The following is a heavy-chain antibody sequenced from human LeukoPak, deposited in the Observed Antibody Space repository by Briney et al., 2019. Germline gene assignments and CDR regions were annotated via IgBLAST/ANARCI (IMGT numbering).Heavy chain of an antibody. CDR2: ISGSDSST. CDR3: ARDSGNWFDP. V-gene: IGHV3-23*01. CDR1: GFTFSSSA. Sequence: GGSLRLSCAASGFTFSSSAMSWVRQAPGKGLEWVSTISGSDSSTHYADSVKGRFTNSRDNSKNSLYLQMNSLRAEDTAVYYCARDSGNWFDPWGQGTLVTVSS. J-gene: IGHJ5*02.